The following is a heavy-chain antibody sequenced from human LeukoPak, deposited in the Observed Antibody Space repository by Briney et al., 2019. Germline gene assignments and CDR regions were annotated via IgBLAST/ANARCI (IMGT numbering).Heavy chain of an antibody. J-gene: IGHJ3*02. CDR3: ARLGAGAFDI. CDR1: GGSISSGGYY. Sequence: SETLSLTCTVSGGSISSGGYYWSWIRQPPGKGLEWIGYIYHSGSTYYNPSLKSRVTISVDRSKNQFSLKLSSATAADTAVYYCARLGAGAFDIWGQGTMVTVSS. D-gene: IGHD1-26*01. CDR2: IYHSGST. V-gene: IGHV4-30-2*01.